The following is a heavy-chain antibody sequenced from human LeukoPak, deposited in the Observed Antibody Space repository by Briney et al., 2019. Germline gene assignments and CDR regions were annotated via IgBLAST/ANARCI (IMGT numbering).Heavy chain of an antibody. V-gene: IGHV4-34*01. CDR1: GGSFSGYY. Sequence: SETLSLTCAVYGGSFSGYYWSWIRQPPGKGLEWIGEINHSGSTNYNPSLKRRVTISVDKSKNQFSLKLSSLTAADTAVYYCARAYGSGSYPLQRKYYFDYWGQGTLVTVSS. CDR2: INHSGST. CDR3: ARAYGSGSYPLQRKYYFDY. D-gene: IGHD3-10*01. J-gene: IGHJ4*02.